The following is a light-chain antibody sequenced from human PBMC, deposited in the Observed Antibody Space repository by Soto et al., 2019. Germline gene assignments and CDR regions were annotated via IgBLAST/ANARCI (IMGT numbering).Light chain of an antibody. V-gene: IGLV2-23*02. CDR2: EVS. CDR3: CSYAGSSTYWV. CDR1: SSDVGSYNL. Sequence: QSALTQPASVSGSPGQSITISCTGTSSDVGSYNLVSWYQQHPGKAPKLMIYEVSKRPSGVSNRFSGSKPGNTASLTISGLQAEDEADYYCCSYAGSSTYWVFGGGTKVTVL. J-gene: IGLJ3*02.